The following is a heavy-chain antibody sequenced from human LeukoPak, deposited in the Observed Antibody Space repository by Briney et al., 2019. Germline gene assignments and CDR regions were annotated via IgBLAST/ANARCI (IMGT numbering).Heavy chain of an antibody. CDR3: ARDQEGFDY. Sequence: ASVKVSCKASGGTFSSYAISWVRQAPGQGLEWMGWISAYNGNTNYARKLQGRVTMTTDTSTSTAYMELRSLRSEDTAVYYCARDQEGFDYWGQGTLVTVSS. CDR2: ISAYNGNT. CDR1: GGTFSSYA. J-gene: IGHJ4*02. V-gene: IGHV1-18*01.